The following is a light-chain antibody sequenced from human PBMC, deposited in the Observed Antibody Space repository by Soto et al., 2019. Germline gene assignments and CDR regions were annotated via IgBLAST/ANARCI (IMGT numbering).Light chain of an antibody. J-gene: IGLJ1*01. Sequence: ALTQPPSASGSPGQSVAISCTGTSSDVGGYNYVSWCQQHPGKAPKLMIYEVNKRPSGVPDRFSGSKSGNTASLTVSGLQAEDEADYYCSSYAGSSNVFGTGTKV. CDR1: SSDVGGYNY. CDR2: EVN. CDR3: SSYAGSSNV. V-gene: IGLV2-8*01.